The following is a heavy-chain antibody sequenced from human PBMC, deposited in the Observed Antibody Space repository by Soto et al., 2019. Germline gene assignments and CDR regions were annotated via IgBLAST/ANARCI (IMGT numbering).Heavy chain of an antibody. D-gene: IGHD6-13*01. CDR2: MYYSGSS. CDR1: YGSIRSYY. V-gene: IGHV4-59*12. J-gene: IGHJ1*01. CDR3: ARGAIAAAGTAGYFQH. Sequence: SETLSLTCSVSYGSIRSYYWSWIRQPPGKGLEWIGYMYYSGSSNYNPSLKSRVTISVDTSKNQFSLKVSSVTAADTAVYYCARGAIAAAGTAGYFQHWGQGTPVTVSS.